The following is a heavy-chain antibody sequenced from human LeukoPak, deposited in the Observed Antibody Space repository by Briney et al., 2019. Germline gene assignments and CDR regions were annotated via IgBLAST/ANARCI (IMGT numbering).Heavy chain of an antibody. CDR3: ARTRGISMVGGVIHDAYDI. V-gene: IGHV2-5*02. J-gene: IGHJ3*02. CDR1: GFSLSDNTVG. Sequence: SGPTLVNPTQTLTLTCTFSGFSLSDNTVGVGWIRQPPGKALEWLAVIYWDDDKRYSPSLKSRLTIMKDTSKNQVVLIMTNMDPEDSATYYCARTRGISMVGGVIHDAYDIWGQGTMVTVSS. CDR2: IYWDDDK. D-gene: IGHD3-10*01.